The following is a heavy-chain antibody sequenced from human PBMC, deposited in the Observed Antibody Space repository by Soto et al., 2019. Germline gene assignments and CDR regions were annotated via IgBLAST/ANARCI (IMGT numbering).Heavy chain of an antibody. CDR2: IYYSGST. Sequence: QVQLQESGPGLVKPSQTLSLTCTVSGGSTSGGGYYWSWIRQHPGKGLEWIGYIYYSGSTYYSPSLKSRVTISVDTSKNQFSLKLSYVSAADTAVYSCARFGRYSGYGWGQGTLVTVSS. J-gene: IGHJ4*02. CDR1: GGSTSGGGYY. D-gene: IGHD5-12*01. CDR3: ARFGRYSGYG. V-gene: IGHV4-31*03.